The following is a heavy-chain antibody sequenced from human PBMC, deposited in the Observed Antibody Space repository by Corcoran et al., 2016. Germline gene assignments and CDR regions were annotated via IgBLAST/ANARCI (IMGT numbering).Heavy chain of an antibody. Sequence: DVQLVESGGVVVQPGGSLRHSCAVSGFTFDDYTMDWVRQAPGKVLEWVSLISWDGGSTYYADSVKGRVTISRDNSKNSLYLQMNSLRTEDTALYYCAKDIGATGSAWGQGTLVTVSS. CDR3: AKDIGATGSA. V-gene: IGHV3-43*01. D-gene: IGHD1-1*01. J-gene: IGHJ1*01. CDR1: GFTFDDYT. CDR2: ISWDGGST.